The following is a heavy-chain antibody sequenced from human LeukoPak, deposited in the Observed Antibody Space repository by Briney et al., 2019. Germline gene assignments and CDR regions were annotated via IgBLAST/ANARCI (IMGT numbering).Heavy chain of an antibody. D-gene: IGHD3-10*01. Sequence: PGGSLRLSCAASGFTFSSYAMHWVRQAPGKGLEWVSSITASSTAIYSADSVKGRFTISRDNAKNFLYLQMNSLRAEDTAVYYCAQFLLYYYGSGSYYNGRGAFDIWGQGTMVTVSS. CDR1: GFTFSSYA. CDR3: AQFLLYYYGSGSYYNGRGAFDI. V-gene: IGHV3-21*01. J-gene: IGHJ3*02. CDR2: ITASSTAI.